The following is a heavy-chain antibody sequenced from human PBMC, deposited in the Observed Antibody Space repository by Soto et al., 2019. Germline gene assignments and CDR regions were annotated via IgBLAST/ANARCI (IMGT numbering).Heavy chain of an antibody. D-gene: IGHD4-17*01. J-gene: IGHJ4*02. Sequence: EVQLVESGGGLVQPGGSLRLSCAASGFTFSSYWMSWVRQAPGKGLEWVANIKQDGSEKYYVDSVKGRITISRDNAKNSLYLQMNSLRAEDTAVYYCARGLTVTRNPFDYWGQGTLVTVSS. CDR2: IKQDGSEK. CDR1: GFTFSSYW. CDR3: ARGLTVTRNPFDY. V-gene: IGHV3-7*04.